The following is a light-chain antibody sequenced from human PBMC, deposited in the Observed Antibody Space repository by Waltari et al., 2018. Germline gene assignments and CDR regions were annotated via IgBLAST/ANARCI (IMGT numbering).Light chain of an antibody. Sequence: VLTQSPRPLSLSSGAGSTLPCRASQPFAIPYLGWYQQKGGQAPRLLIYGTSNMASGIPDRFRGSGSGTDYTLTSSRLEPEDFGFYYCEQYGSSPLVSFGPGTKVEIK. CDR2: GTS. CDR3: EQYGSSPLVS. J-gene: IGKJ3*01. CDR1: QPFAIPY. V-gene: IGKV3-20*01.